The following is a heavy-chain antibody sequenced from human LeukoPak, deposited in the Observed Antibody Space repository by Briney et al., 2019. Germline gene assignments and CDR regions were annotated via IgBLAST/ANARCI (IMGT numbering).Heavy chain of an antibody. V-gene: IGHV4-34*01. CDR2: INHSGST. CDR3: ARRRSQYYYGSGSYYNRDNKNWFDP. Sequence: KPSETLSLTCAVYGGSFSGYYWSWIRQPPGKGLEWIGEINHSGSTNYNPSLKSRVTISVDTSKNQFSLKLSSVTAADTAVYYCARRRSQYYYGSGSYYNRDNKNWFDPWGQGTLVTVSS. D-gene: IGHD3-10*01. J-gene: IGHJ5*02. CDR1: GGSFSGYY.